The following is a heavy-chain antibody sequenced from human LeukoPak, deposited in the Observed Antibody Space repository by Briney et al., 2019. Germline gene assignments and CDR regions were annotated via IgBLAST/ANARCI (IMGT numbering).Heavy chain of an antibody. CDR3: ARGYSSSSGHGMDV. J-gene: IGHJ6*02. CDR2: ISYDGSNK. V-gene: IGHV3-30-3*01. Sequence: PGGSLRLSCAASGFTFSSYAMHWVRQAPGKGLEWVAVISYDGSNKYYADSVKGRFTISRDNSKNTLYLQMNSLRAEDTAVYYCARGYSSSSGHGMDVWGQGTTVTVSS. CDR1: GFTFSSYA. D-gene: IGHD6-6*01.